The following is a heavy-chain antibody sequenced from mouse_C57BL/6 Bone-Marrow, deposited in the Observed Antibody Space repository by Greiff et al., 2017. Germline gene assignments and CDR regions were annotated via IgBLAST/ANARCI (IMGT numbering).Heavy chain of an antibody. CDR1: GYAFSSSW. CDR3: ARLPRYFGC. J-gene: IGHJ2*01. Sequence: QVQLKESGPELVKPGASVKISCKAFGYAFSSSWMNWVKQRPGKGLEWIGRIYPGDGDTNYNGKFKGKATLTADKSSSTAYMQLSSLTSEDSAVYFCARLPRYFGCWGQSTTLPVSS. CDR2: IYPGDGDT. V-gene: IGHV1-82*01.